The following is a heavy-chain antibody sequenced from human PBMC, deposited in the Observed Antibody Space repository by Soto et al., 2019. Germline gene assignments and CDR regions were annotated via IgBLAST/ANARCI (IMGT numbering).Heavy chain of an antibody. Sequence: GASVKVSCKASGGTFSSSPISWVRQAPGQGLEWMGGITPIFGTANYAQKFQGRVTITADESTSTAYLELSSLRSDDTAVYYCARGGYSYGYIESWGQGTLVTVSS. J-gene: IGHJ4*02. V-gene: IGHV1-69*13. CDR2: ITPIFGTA. D-gene: IGHD5-18*01. CDR1: GGTFSSSP. CDR3: ARGGYSYGYIES.